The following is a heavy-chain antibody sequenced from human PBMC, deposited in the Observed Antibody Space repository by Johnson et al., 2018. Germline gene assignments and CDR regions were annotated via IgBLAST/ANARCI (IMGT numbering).Heavy chain of an antibody. D-gene: IGHD6-19*01. CDR3: ARQGDSLGRRIAVAGDDAFDI. V-gene: IGHV3-30*14. J-gene: IGHJ3*02. Sequence: QVQLVESGGGVVQPGRSLRLSCAASGFTFSSYAMHWVRQAPGKGLEWVAVISYDGSNKYYADAVKGRFTISRDNSKNTLYLQMNSLRADDTAVYYCARQGDSLGRRIAVAGDDAFDIWGQGTMVTVSS. CDR1: GFTFSSYA. CDR2: ISYDGSNK.